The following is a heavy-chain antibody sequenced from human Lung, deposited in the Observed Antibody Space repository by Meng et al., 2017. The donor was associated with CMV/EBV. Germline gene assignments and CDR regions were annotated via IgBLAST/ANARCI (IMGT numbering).Heavy chain of an antibody. Sequence: GESXKISCQGSGYSFSSYWIGWVRQMPGKGLEWMGIIYPGDSDTRYSPSFEGQVTISADKSISTAYLQWSSLKASDTAMYYCTKSCGGDSYAQYYYYVMDFXGQGXTVTVSS. CDR2: IYPGDSDT. CDR3: TKSCGGDSYAQYYYYVMDF. V-gene: IGHV5-51*03. CDR1: GYSFSSYW. D-gene: IGHD2-21*01. J-gene: IGHJ6*02.